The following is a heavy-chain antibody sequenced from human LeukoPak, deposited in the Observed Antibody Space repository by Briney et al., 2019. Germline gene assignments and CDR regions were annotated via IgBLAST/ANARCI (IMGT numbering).Heavy chain of an antibody. CDR3: APHNWNHAFHY. Sequence: GGSLRLSCAASGFTFSNAWMNWVRQAPGKGLEWVSYISRSGSTIYYADSVKGRFTISRDNAKNSLYLQMNSLRAEDTAVYYCAPHNWNHAFHYWGQGTLVTVSS. CDR2: ISRSGSTI. D-gene: IGHD1-20*01. CDR1: GFTFSNAW. V-gene: IGHV3-48*04. J-gene: IGHJ4*02.